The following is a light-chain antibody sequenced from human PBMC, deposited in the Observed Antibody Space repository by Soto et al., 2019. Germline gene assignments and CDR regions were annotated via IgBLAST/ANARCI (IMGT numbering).Light chain of an antibody. J-gene: IGLJ3*02. V-gene: IGLV2-14*01. CDR1: SSDVCGYNY. CDR2: EVS. CDR3: SSYTSSSTPV. Sequence: QSALTQPASVSGSHGQSITISCTGTSSDVCGYNYVSWYQQHPGKAPKLMIYEVSNRPSGVSNRFSGSKSGNTASLTISGLQAEDEADYYCSSYTSSSTPVFGGGTKLTVL.